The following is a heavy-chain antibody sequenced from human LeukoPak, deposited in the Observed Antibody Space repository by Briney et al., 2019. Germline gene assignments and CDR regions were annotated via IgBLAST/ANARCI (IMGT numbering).Heavy chain of an antibody. D-gene: IGHD3-9*01. CDR2: ISGSGGSP. V-gene: IGHV3-23*01. CDR3: AKVPVLRYFDWTQRTYYFDY. Sequence: GGSLRLSCAASGFTFSSYAMSWVRQAPGKGLEWVSAISGSGGSPYYADSVKGRFTISRDNSKNTLYLQMNSLRAEDTAVYYCAKVPVLRYFDWTQRTYYFDYWGQGTLVTVSS. CDR1: GFTFSSYA. J-gene: IGHJ4*02.